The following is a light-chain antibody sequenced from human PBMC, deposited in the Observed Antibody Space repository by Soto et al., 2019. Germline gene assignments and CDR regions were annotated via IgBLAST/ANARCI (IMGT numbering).Light chain of an antibody. V-gene: IGKV1-5*01. CDR2: GAS. J-gene: IGKJ1*01. CDR3: QQYNSYST. Sequence: DIQMTQSPSTLSASVGDRVTITCRASQTISNWVAWYQQKPGRAPKILIHGASSLQTGVPSRFSGSGSGAEFTLTISSLQPDDFGTYYCQQYNSYSTFGQGTKVEIK. CDR1: QTISNW.